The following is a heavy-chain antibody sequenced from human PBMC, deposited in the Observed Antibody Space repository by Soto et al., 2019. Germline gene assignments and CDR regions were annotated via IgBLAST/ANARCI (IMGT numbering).Heavy chain of an antibody. CDR3: ARRSANHIDY. CDR2: INHSGSI. CDR1: GGSFSGYY. J-gene: IGHJ4*01. Sequence: SETLSLTCAVYGGSFSGYYWSWIRQPPGKGLGWIGEINHSGSINYNPSLKSRFTISVDTSKNQFSQKQSSVTAADTAVYVGARRSANHIDYWGQGTLVTVAS. V-gene: IGHV4-34*01.